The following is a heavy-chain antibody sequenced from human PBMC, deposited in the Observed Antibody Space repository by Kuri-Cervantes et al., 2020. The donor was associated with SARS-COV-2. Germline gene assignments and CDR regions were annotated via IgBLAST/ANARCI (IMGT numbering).Heavy chain of an antibody. CDR3: AKDSLRRPFYYYYYYMDV. CDR2: IRYDGSNK. CDR1: GFTFSSYG. V-gene: IGHV3-30*02. J-gene: IGHJ6*03. D-gene: IGHD4-17*01. Sequence: GESLKISCAASGFTFSSYGMHWVRQAPGKGLEWVAFIRYDGSNKYYADSVKGRFTIFRDNSKNTLYLQMNSPRAEDTAVYYCAKDSLRRPFYYYYYYMDVWGKGTTVTVSS.